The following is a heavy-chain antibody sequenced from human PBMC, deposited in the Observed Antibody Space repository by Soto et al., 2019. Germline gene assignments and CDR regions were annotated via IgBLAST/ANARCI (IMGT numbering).Heavy chain of an antibody. CDR2: IKHDGSEK. CDR1: GFTFSTYW. D-gene: IGHD2-15*01. J-gene: IGHJ4*02. CDR3: ARTGRQFDY. V-gene: IGHV3-7*01. Sequence: PGGSLRLSCAASGFTFSTYWMSWVRQAPGKGLEWVANIKHDGSEKHYVDSVKGRFTISRDNAKKSLYLQMNSVRAEDTAVYYCARTGRQFDYWGQGTLVTVSS.